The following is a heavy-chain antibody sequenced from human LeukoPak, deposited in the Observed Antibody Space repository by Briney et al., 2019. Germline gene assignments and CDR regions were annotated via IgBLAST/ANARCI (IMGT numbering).Heavy chain of an antibody. Sequence: SVKVSCKTSGGTFNNSAISWVRQAPGQGLEWMGGIIPIFGTANYAQKFQGRVTITTDESTSTAYMEVSSLRSEDTAVYYCGRKAGDCGGGSCYSIGYWGQGTLVTVSS. CDR3: GRKAGDCGGGSCYSIGY. J-gene: IGHJ4*02. D-gene: IGHD2-15*01. CDR1: GGTFNNSA. CDR2: IIPIFGTA. V-gene: IGHV1-69*05.